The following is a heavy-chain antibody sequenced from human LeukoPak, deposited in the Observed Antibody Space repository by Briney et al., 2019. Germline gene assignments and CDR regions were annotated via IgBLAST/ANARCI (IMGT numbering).Heavy chain of an antibody. CDR2: INHSGST. V-gene: IGHV4-34*01. J-gene: IGHJ3*02. Sequence: SETLSLTCAVYGGSFSGYYWSWIRQPPGKGLEWIGEINHSGSTNYNPSLKSRVTISVDTSKNQFSLKLSSVTAADTAVYYCARCGLLWNDAFGIWGQGTMVTVSS. D-gene: IGHD3-10*01. CDR1: GGSFSGYY. CDR3: ARCGLLWNDAFGI.